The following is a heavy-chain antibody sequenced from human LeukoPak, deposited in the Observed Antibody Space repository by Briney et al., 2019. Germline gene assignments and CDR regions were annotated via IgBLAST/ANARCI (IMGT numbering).Heavy chain of an antibody. V-gene: IGHV3-23*01. J-gene: IGHJ6*02. D-gene: IGHD3-22*01. Sequence: GGSLRLSCAASGFTFSSYAMSWVRQAPGKGLEWVSAISGSGGSTYYADSVKGRFTISRDNSKNTLYLQMNSLRAEDTAVYYCAREGPITMIVVVTPYYYYGMDVWGQGTTVTVSS. CDR2: ISGSGGST. CDR3: AREGPITMIVVVTPYYYYGMDV. CDR1: GFTFSSYA.